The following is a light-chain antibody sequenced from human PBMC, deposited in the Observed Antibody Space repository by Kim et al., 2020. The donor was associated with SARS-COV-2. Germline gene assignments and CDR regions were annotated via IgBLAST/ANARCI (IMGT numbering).Light chain of an antibody. V-gene: IGLV6-57*03. CDR2: EDN. CDR3: QSYDSSNYVV. Sequence: KPGTISCTRSGGSIASNYVQWYQQRPGSAPTTVIYEDNQRPSGVPDRFSGSIDSSSNSASLTISGLKTEDEADYYCQSYDSSNYVVFGGGTQLTVL. J-gene: IGLJ2*01. CDR1: GGSIASNY.